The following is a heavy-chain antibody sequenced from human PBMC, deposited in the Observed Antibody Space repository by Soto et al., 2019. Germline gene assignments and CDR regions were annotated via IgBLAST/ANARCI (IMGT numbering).Heavy chain of an antibody. Sequence: SETLSLTCAVSGGSIGTYYWAWIRQPPGKGLEWIGYIYHTGSAVYNPSLRSRVTMSIDTSKNQVSLRLNSVPATDTAVYYCAQYNSKASGRWFDPWGQGILVTVSS. J-gene: IGHJ5*02. V-gene: IGHV4-59*08. CDR3: AQYNSKASGRWFDP. D-gene: IGHD1-20*01. CDR1: GGSIGTYY. CDR2: IYHTGSA.